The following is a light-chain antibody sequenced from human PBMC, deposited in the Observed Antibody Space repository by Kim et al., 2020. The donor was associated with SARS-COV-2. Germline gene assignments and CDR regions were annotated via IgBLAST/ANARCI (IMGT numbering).Light chain of an antibody. V-gene: IGLV2-14*03. J-gene: IGLJ1*01. Sequence: QSITSSSTGTNMDVSDYNYVSSYLQHPATAPLLLIFDVTYRPSGISDPFSVSKSGNTAALTSSGLQAEDEAYYYCSSYVSSTSYVFGPGTKVTVL. CDR3: SSYVSSTSYV. CDR2: DVT. CDR1: NMDVSDYNY.